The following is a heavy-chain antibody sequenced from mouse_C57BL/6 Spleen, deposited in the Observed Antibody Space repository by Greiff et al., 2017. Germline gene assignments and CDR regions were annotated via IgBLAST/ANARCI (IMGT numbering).Heavy chain of an antibody. CDR2: INYDGGST. CDR1: GFTFSDYY. J-gene: IGHJ1*03. D-gene: IGHD4-1*01. CDR3: ARDSELGRGYLDV. V-gene: IGHV5-16*01. Sequence: EVLLVESEGGLVQPGSSMKLSCTASGFTFSDYYMAWVRQVPEKGLEWVANINYDGGSTYYLASLKSRFIISRDNAKNNLYLQMSSLKSEDTATYYCARDSELGRGYLDVWGTGTTVTVSS.